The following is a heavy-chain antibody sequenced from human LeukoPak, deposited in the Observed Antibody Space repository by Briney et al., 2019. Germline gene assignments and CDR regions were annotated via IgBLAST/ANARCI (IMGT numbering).Heavy chain of an antibody. CDR2: INHSGST. V-gene: IGHV4-34*01. CDR1: GGSFSGYY. Sequence: SETLSLTCAVYGGSFSGYYWSWIRQPPGKGLEWIGEINHSGSTYYNPSLKSRVTISVDTSKNQFSPMLSSVTAADTAVYYCARRGSSSSEDYWGQGTLVTVSS. D-gene: IGHD6-6*01. J-gene: IGHJ4*02. CDR3: ARRGSSSSEDY.